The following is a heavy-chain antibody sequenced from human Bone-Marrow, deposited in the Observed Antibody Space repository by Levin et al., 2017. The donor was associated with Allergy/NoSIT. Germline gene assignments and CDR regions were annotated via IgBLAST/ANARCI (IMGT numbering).Heavy chain of an antibody. V-gene: IGHV4-30-2*01. CDR1: GGSISSGGYS. J-gene: IGHJ4*02. CDR3: ARVAGYSFGYYFDH. Sequence: SQTLSLPCAVSGGSISSGGYSWSWLRQPPGKGLEWIGNIYLSGSTNDNPSLKSRVTISVDRSKNQFSLKLSSVTAADTAVYYCARVAGYSFGYYFDHWGQGTLVTVSS. D-gene: IGHD5-18*01. CDR2: IYLSGST.